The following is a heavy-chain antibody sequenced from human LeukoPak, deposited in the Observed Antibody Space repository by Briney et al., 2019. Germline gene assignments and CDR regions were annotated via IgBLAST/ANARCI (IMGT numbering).Heavy chain of an antibody. V-gene: IGHV3-74*01. CDR1: GFTFSNYW. CDR2: INSDGSST. D-gene: IGHD3-3*01. J-gene: IGHJ4*02. CDR3: ARDYDFWSGFFDY. Sequence: PGGSLTLSCAASGFTFSNYWMHWVRQAPGKGLVWVSRINSDGSSTSYADSVKGRFTISRDNAKNTLSLQMNSLRAEDTAVYYCARDYDFWSGFFDYWGQGTLVTVSS.